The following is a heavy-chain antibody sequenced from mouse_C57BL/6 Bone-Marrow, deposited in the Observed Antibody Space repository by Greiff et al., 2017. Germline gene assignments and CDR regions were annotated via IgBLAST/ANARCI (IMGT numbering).Heavy chain of an antibody. V-gene: IGHV1-69*01. CDR3: ARRVTLEWAMDY. Sequence: VQLQQPGAELVMPGASVKLSCKASGYTFTSYWMHWVKQRPGQGLEWIGEIDPSASYTNYNQKFKGKSKLPVDKSSSTAYMQLSSLTYEDSAVYYCARRVTLEWAMDYWGQGTSVTVSS. CDR2: IDPSASYT. J-gene: IGHJ4*01. D-gene: IGHD1-3*01. CDR1: GYTFTSYW.